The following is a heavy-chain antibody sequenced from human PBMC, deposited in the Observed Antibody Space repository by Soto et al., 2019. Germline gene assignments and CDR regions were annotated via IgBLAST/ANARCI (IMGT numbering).Heavy chain of an antibody. D-gene: IGHD1-1*01. Sequence: QVQLQESGPGLVKPSQTLSLTCTVSGGSISSGGYYWSWIRQHPGKGLEWIGSIYYSGSTYYNPSLKSRVTISVDTSKNQLSLKLSSVTAADTAVYYCARDRQLERRFSYFDYWGQGTLVTVSS. CDR2: IYYSGST. V-gene: IGHV4-31*03. J-gene: IGHJ4*02. CDR1: GGSISSGGYY. CDR3: ARDRQLERRFSYFDY.